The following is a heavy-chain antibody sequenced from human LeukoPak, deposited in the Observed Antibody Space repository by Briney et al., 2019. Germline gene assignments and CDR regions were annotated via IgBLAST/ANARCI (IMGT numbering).Heavy chain of an antibody. CDR1: GGFIRSSTHY. V-gene: IGHV4-39*01. Sequence: SETLSLTCTVSGGFIRSSTHYWGWIRQPPGKGPEWIGSIYYSGSTYYNPSLKSRVTISVDTSKNHFSLNLTSVTAADTAVYYCARHRGYYGSGSKVDYWGQGSLVTVSS. J-gene: IGHJ4*02. CDR3: ARHRGYYGSGSKVDY. D-gene: IGHD3-10*01. CDR2: IYYSGST.